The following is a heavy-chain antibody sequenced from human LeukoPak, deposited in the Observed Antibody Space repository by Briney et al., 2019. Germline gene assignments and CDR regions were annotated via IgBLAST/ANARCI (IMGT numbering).Heavy chain of an antibody. D-gene: IGHD6-19*01. CDR3: ARDSSGWDYYYYGMDV. V-gene: IGHV1-2*02. Sequence: ASVKVSCKAPGYTFTGYYMHWVRQAPGQGLEWMGWINPNSGGTNYAQKLQGRVTMITDTSTSTAYMELRSLRSDDTAVYYCARDSSGWDYYYYGMDVWGQGTTVTVSS. CDR1: GYTFTGYY. CDR2: INPNSGGT. J-gene: IGHJ6*02.